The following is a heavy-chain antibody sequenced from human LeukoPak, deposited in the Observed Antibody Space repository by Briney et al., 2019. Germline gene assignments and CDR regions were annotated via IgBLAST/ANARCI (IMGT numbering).Heavy chain of an antibody. CDR3: ARVNYGSGYEYYGMDV. J-gene: IGHJ6*02. D-gene: IGHD3-10*01. Sequence: KSSETLSLTCTVSGGSISSGGYYWSWIRQHPGKGLEWIGYIYYSGSAYYNPSLKSRVTISVDTSENQFSLKLSSVTAADTAVYYCARVNYGSGYEYYGMDVWGQGTTVTVSS. CDR1: GGSISSGGYY. CDR2: IYYSGSA. V-gene: IGHV4-31*03.